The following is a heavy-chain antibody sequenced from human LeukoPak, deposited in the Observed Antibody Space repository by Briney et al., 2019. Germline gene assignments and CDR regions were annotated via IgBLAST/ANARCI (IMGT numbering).Heavy chain of an antibody. J-gene: IGHJ4*02. D-gene: IGHD3-22*01. CDR1: GYTFTGYY. CDR2: INPNSGGT. CDR3: ARGSYYYDSSDLLRSLGY. Sequence: ASVKVSCKASGYTFTGYYMHWVRQAPGQGLEWMGWINPNSGGTNYAQKFQGRVTITRDTSISTAYMELSRLRSDDTAVYYCARGSYYYDSSDLLRSLGYWGQGTLVTVSS. V-gene: IGHV1-2*02.